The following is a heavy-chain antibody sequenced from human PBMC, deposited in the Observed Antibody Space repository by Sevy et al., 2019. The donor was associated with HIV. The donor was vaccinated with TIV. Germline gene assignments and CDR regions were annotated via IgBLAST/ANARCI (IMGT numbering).Heavy chain of an antibody. CDR1: GFTFSSYA. Sequence: GGAVRLSCAASGFTFSSYAMHWVRQAPGKGLEWVAVISYDGSNKYYADSVKGRFTISRDNSKNTLYLQMISLRAEDTAVYYCASIGVVVVVAATPQLNWFDPWGQGTLVPVSS. V-gene: IGHV3-30*04. J-gene: IGHJ5*02. D-gene: IGHD2-15*01. CDR2: ISYDGSNK. CDR3: ASIGVVVVVAATPQLNWFDP.